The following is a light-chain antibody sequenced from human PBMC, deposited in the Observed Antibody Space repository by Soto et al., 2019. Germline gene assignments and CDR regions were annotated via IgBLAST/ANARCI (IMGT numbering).Light chain of an antibody. Sequence: DIVMTQSPDSLAVSLGERATINCKSSQSLIHSSNNKNFFAWYQQKPGQPPRLLIYWASTRESGVPDRFSGSGSGTDFTLTISSLQAEDVAIYYCQQYATTPHTFGKGTTLEI. CDR1: QSLIHSSNNKNF. V-gene: IGKV4-1*01. J-gene: IGKJ2*01. CDR2: WAS. CDR3: QQYATTPHT.